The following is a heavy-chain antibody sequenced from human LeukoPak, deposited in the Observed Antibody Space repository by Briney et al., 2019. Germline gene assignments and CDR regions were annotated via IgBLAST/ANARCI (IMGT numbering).Heavy chain of an antibody. J-gene: IGHJ4*02. CDR3: AKDFTSWFTGGFDY. Sequence: GGSLRLSCAASGFGSFAMNWARQAPGKGLEWVSSITGSGSTTYYTDSVNGRFIISRDISKNTLYLQMNGLRAEDTAVYYCAKDFTSWFTGGFDYWGQGTLVTVSS. CDR2: ITGSGSTT. V-gene: IGHV3-23*01. CDR1: GFGSFA. D-gene: IGHD3-10*01.